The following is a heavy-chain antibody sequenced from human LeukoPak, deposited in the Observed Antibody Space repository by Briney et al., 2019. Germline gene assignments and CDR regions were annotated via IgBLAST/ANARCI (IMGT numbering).Heavy chain of an antibody. CDR2: INPNNDDT. CDR1: GYTFTDYY. V-gene: IGHV1-2*02. CDR3: ARDPSGYDFWSGYWDY. Sequence: ASVKVSCKASGYTFTDYYMHWVRQAPGQGLEWMGWINPNNDDTNYAQKFQGRVTMTRDTSISTAYMELSRLRSDDTAVYYCARDPSGYDFWSGYWDYWGQGTLVTVSS. D-gene: IGHD3-3*01. J-gene: IGHJ4*02.